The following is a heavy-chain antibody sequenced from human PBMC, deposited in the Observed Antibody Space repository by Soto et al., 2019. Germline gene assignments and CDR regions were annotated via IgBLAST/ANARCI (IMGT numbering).Heavy chain of an antibody. CDR3: ARCSYYDILTGPYYYGMDV. CDR1: GGTFSSYA. J-gene: IGHJ6*02. D-gene: IGHD3-9*01. Sequence: SVKVSCKASGGTFSSYAISWVRQAPGQGLEWMGGIIPIFGTANYAQKFQGRVTITADESTSTAYMELSSLRSEDTAVYYCARCSYYDILTGPYYYGMDVWGQGTTVTVSS. V-gene: IGHV1-69*13. CDR2: IIPIFGTA.